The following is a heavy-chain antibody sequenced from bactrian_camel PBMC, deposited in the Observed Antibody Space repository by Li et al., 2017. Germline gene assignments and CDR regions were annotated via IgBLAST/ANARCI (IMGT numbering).Heavy chain of an antibody. V-gene: IGHV3S1*01. CDR1: RFIDANYC. J-gene: IGHJ6*01. Sequence: HVQLVESGGGSVQSGGSLTLSCTASRFIDANYCMGWFRQVPGKERVGVAAIYAAIRPDDVRSYYADSVGGRFTISRDNAENTVYLQMESLKSEDTALYYCASLIGGADFGYWGQGTQVTVS. CDR3: ASLIGGADFGY. CDR2: IYAAIRPDDVRS. D-gene: IGHD5*01.